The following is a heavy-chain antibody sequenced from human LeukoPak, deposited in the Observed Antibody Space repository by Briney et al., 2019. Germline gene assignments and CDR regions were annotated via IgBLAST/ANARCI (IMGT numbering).Heavy chain of an antibody. Sequence: GASVKVSCKASGYIFTNYYMHWVRQVPGQGLEWMGRINPNSGDTNYAQKFQDRVTMTGDTSISAAYMHLSRLRSDDTALYYCAREREASGSRYFDYWGQGTLVTVSS. J-gene: IGHJ4*02. V-gene: IGHV1-2*06. CDR1: GYIFTNYY. D-gene: IGHD3-10*01. CDR3: AREREASGSRYFDY. CDR2: INPNSGDT.